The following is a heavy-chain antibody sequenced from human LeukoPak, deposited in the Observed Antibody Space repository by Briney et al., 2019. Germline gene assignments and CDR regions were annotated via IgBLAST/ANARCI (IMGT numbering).Heavy chain of an antibody. V-gene: IGHV5-51*01. CDR1: GYSFTSYW. CDR2: IYPGDSDT. D-gene: IGHD1-26*01. J-gene: IGHJ3*02. CDR3: ARRIVVDAFDI. Sequence: PGRSLRLSCKGSGYSFTSYWIGWVRQMPGKGLEWMGIIYPGDSDTRYSPSSQGQVTISADKSISTAYLQWSSLKASDTAMYYCARRIVVDAFDIWGQGTMVTVSS.